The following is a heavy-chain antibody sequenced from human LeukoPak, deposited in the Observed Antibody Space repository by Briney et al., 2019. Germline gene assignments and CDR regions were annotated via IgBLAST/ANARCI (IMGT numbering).Heavy chain of an antibody. D-gene: IGHD1-26*01. V-gene: IGHV4-39*01. CDR1: GGSISSSSYY. CDR3: ASLRERSYYARGFDY. Sequence: SETLSLTCTVSGGSISSSSYYWGWIRQPPGKGLEWIGSIYYSGSTYYSPTLKSRVTISVDTSKNQFSLKLSSVTAADTAVYYCASLRERSYYARGFDYWGQGTLVTVSS. CDR2: IYYSGST. J-gene: IGHJ4*02.